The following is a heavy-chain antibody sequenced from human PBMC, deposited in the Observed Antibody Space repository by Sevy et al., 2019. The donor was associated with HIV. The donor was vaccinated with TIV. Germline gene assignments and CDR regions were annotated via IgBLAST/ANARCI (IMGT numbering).Heavy chain of an antibody. V-gene: IGHV3-48*01. CDR3: ARPDLSGWYFDF. J-gene: IGHJ4*01. D-gene: IGHD6-19*01. CDR1: GFTFSSYS. CDR2: ISSSSDSSRTL. Sequence: GGSLRLSCVASGFTFSSYSMNWVGQAPGKGLEWVSYISSSSDSSRTLYYADSVKGRFSISRDNAKNSVHLQMTSLRVEDTAVYYCARPDLSGWYFDFWGHGTLVTVSS.